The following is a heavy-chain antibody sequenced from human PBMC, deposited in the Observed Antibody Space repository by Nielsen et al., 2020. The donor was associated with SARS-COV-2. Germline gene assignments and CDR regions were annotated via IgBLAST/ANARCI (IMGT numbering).Heavy chain of an antibody. D-gene: IGHD3-22*01. CDR1: GFPFDDYA. CDR2: ISWNSGSI. J-gene: IGHJ4*02. CDR3: AKGYYDSSGYLY. V-gene: IGHV3-9*01. Sequence: SLRLSCAASGFPFDDYAMHWVRQAPGKGLEWVSGISWNSGSIGYADSVKGRFTISRDNAKNSLYLQMNSLRAEDTALYYCAKGYYDSSGYLYWGQGTLVTVSS.